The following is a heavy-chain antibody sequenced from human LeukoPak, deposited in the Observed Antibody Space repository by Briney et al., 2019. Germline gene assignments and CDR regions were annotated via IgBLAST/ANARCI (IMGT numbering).Heavy chain of an antibody. J-gene: IGHJ6*02. CDR2: ISSTSTYT. CDR3: ARGTREPV. V-gene: IGHV3-11*05. D-gene: IGHD1-26*01. CDR1: GFTFSDYY. Sequence: PGGSLRLSCAVSGFTFSDYYMSWVRQAPGKGLEWVSYISSTSTYTNYADSVKGRFTISRDNAKNSLYLQMNSLRAEDTAVYYCARGTREPVWGQGTTVTVSS.